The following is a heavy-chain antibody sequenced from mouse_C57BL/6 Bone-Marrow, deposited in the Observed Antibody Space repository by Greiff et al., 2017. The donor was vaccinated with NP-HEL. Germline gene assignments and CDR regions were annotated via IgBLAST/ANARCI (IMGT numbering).Heavy chain of an antibody. CDR3: ARTCYYGSPFAY. CDR1: GYTFTSYW. CDR2: IDPSDSYT. J-gene: IGHJ3*01. V-gene: IGHV1-69*01. Sequence: QVQLKESGAELVMPGASVKLSCKASGYTFTSYWMHWVKQRPGQGLEWIGEIDPSDSYTNYNQKFKGKSTLTVDKSSSTAYMQLSSLTSEDSAVYYCARTCYYGSPFAYWGQGTLVTVSA. D-gene: IGHD1-1*01.